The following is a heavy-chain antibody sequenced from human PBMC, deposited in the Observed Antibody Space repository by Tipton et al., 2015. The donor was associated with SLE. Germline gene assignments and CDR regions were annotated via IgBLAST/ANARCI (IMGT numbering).Heavy chain of an antibody. Sequence: QVQLVQSGAEVKKPGASVKVSCKTSGYTFANYYLHWVRQAPGQGLEWMGLISPSGGSTIYAQRVQGRVSMTRDTSTSTVYVELISLSSEDTAVYYCARESGSSYPFDYWGQGTLVTISS. D-gene: IGHD1-26*01. V-gene: IGHV1-46*01. CDR2: ISPSGGST. CDR3: ARESGSSYPFDY. CDR1: GYTFANYY. J-gene: IGHJ4*02.